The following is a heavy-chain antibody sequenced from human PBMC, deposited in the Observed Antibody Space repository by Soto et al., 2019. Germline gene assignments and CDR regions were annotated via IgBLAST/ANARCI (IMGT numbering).Heavy chain of an antibody. J-gene: IGHJ4*02. Sequence: EVQLLESGGGLVQRGGSLRLSCAASGFTFNNYPMNWVRQAPGKGLEWVSTISGSGGSTYYGDSVKGRFTISRDNSKNTVYLQMNSRRAEDTAVYFCAKERFEQWLVTRYFDYWGQGTLVTVSS. V-gene: IGHV3-23*01. CDR1: GFTFNNYP. D-gene: IGHD6-19*01. CDR2: ISGSGGST. CDR3: AKERFEQWLVTRYFDY.